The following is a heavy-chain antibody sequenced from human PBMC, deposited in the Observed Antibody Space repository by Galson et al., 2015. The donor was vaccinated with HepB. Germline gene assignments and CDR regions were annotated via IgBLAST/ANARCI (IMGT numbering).Heavy chain of an antibody. D-gene: IGHD5-18*01. V-gene: IGHV1-18*04. J-gene: IGHJ4*02. CDR2: ISAYSGNT. CDR3: ARRPWGYGVHYFDY. CDR1: GDTFTNYG. Sequence: QSGAEVKKPGASVKVSCKASGDTFTNYGISWVRQAPGQGLEWMGWISAYSGNTNYAQKFQDRVTMTTDTSTSTAYLELRSLRSDDTAVYYCARRPWGYGVHYFDYWGQGTLVTVSS.